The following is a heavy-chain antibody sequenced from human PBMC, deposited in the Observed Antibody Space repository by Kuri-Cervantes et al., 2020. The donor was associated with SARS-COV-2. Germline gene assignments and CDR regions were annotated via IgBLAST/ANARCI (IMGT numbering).Heavy chain of an antibody. CDR1: GGSFSGYY. CDR2: INHSGST. CDR3: ARDQGIRFLEGLSIRGDRHGFDI. J-gene: IGHJ3*02. Sequence: SETLSLTCAVYGGSFSGYYWSWIRQPPGKGLEWIGEINHSGSTNYNPSLKSRVTISVDTSKNQFSLKLSSVTAADTAVYFCARDQGIRFLEGLSIRGDRHGFDIWGHGTMVTVSS. D-gene: IGHD3-3*01. V-gene: IGHV4-34*01.